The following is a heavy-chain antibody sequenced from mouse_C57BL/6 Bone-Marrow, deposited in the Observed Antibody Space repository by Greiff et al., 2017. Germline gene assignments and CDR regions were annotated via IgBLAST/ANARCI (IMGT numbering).Heavy chain of an antibody. J-gene: IGHJ2*01. CDR2: IYPGDGDT. CDR1: GYAFSSYW. V-gene: IGHV1-80*01. CDR3: ARKATGRYFDY. Sequence: VQLQESGAELVKPGASVKISCKASGYAFSSYWMNWVKQRPGKGLEWIGQIYPGDGDTNYNGKFKGKATLTADKSSSTAYMQLSSLTSEDSAVYFCARKATGRYFDYWGQGTTLTVSS. D-gene: IGHD3-2*02.